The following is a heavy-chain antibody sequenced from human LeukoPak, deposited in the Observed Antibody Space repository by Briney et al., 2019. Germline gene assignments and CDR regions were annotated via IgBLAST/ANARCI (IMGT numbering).Heavy chain of an antibody. CDR1: GGSISSYY. Sequence: SETLSLTCTVSGGSISSYYWSWIRQPPGKGLEWIGYIYYSGGTNYNPSLKSRVTISVDTSKNQFSLKLSSVTAADTAVYYCASSSVLRYFDWLSSGMGYYYYGMDVWGQGTTVTVSS. V-gene: IGHV4-59*08. J-gene: IGHJ6*02. CDR3: ASSSVLRYFDWLSSGMGYYYYGMDV. D-gene: IGHD3-9*01. CDR2: IYYSGGT.